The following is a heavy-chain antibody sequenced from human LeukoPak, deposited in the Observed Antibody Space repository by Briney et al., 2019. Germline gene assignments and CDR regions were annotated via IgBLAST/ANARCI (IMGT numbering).Heavy chain of an antibody. D-gene: IGHD3-16*01. V-gene: IGHV3-23*01. Sequence: PGGSLRLDCEASGFTFSSYAMTWVRQAPGKGLEWVSGIYASGSATHYADTVKGRFTISRDNSKNTLYLQMNSLRAEDTAVYYCAKCPRDTSDYLGAFDMWGQGTMATVSS. CDR2: IYASGSAT. CDR1: GFTFSSYA. J-gene: IGHJ3*02. CDR3: AKCPRDTSDYLGAFDM.